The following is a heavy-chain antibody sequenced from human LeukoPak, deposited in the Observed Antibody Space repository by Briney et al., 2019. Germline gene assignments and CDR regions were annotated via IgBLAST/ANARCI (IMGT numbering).Heavy chain of an antibody. Sequence: SETLSLTCTVSGGSISSYYWSWIRQPPGKGLEWIGYIYYSGSTNYNPSLKSRVTISVDPSKNQFSLKLSSVTAADTAVYYCAATVVTPLGDDAFDIWGQGTMVTVSS. CDR2: IYYSGST. J-gene: IGHJ3*02. CDR3: AATVVTPLGDDAFDI. D-gene: IGHD4-23*01. CDR1: GGSISSYY. V-gene: IGHV4-59*01.